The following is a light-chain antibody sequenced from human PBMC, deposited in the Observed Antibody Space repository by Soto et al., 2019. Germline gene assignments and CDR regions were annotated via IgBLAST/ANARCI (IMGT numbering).Light chain of an antibody. CDR2: EVN. J-gene: IGLJ1*01. V-gene: IGLV2-23*02. CDR3: CSYAGIRV. CDR1: NSHVGAFNL. Sequence: SVLTQPASVSASPGQSITISCTGTNSHVGAFNLVSWYQQYPGKAPRLIIYEVNKRPSGISNRFSGSKSGNTASLTISGLQAEDEADYYCCSYAGIRVFGTGTKVTVL.